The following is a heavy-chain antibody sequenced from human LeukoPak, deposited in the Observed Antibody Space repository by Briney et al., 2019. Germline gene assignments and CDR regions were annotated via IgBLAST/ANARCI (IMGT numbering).Heavy chain of an antibody. V-gene: IGHV1-24*01. D-gene: IGHD2-15*01. CDR1: GYTLTELS. CDR3: ATAIDFDY. CDR2: FEPEDGET. Sequence: ASVKVSCKVSGYTLTELSMHWVRQAPGKGLEWMGGFEPEDGETIYAQNFQGRVTMTEDTSTDTAYMELSSVRSEDTDVYFCATAIDFDYWGQGTLVTVSS. J-gene: IGHJ4*02.